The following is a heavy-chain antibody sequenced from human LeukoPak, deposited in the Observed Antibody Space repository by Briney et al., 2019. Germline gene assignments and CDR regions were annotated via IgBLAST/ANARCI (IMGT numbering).Heavy chain of an antibody. CDR2: VNTDGRTT. V-gene: IGHV3-74*01. J-gene: IGHJ4*02. CDR3: SMDLSGAHDY. Sequence: GGSLRLSCVVSGFTFSNYWMHWVRQAPGKGLVWVSRVNTDGRTTNYADSVRGRFTISRDNAENTLYLQMNSLRVEDTAVYYCSMDLSGAHDYWGQGSVVTVSS. D-gene: IGHD2-2*03. CDR1: GFTFSNYW.